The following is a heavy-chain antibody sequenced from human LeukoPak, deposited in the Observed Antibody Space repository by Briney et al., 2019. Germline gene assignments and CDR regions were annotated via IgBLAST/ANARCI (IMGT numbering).Heavy chain of an antibody. CDR3: ASESTVTHAFDI. Sequence: GGSLILFCAASGFTFNTYTMNWGRQGLGQGLQSVSIISSSGSTTYYADSVKGRFTISRDNAKNSLYLQMNSLRDEDTAVYYCASESTVTHAFDIWGQGTMVTVSS. J-gene: IGHJ3*02. CDR2: ISSSGSTT. CDR1: GFTFNTYT. D-gene: IGHD4-17*01. V-gene: IGHV3-48*02.